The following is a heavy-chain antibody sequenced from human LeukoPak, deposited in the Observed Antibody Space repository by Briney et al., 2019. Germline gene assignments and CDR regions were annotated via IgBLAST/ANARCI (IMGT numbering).Heavy chain of an antibody. CDR2: IKSKTDGGTT. CDR1: GFTFGSYG. D-gene: IGHD6-19*01. Sequence: GGSLRLSCAASGFTFGSYGMNWVRQAPGKGLEWVGRIKSKTDGGTTDYAAPVKGRFTISRDDSKNTLYLQMNSLKTEDTAVYYCTTSGYSSGWLDFDYWGQGTLVTVSS. V-gene: IGHV3-15*01. CDR3: TTSGYSSGWLDFDY. J-gene: IGHJ4*02.